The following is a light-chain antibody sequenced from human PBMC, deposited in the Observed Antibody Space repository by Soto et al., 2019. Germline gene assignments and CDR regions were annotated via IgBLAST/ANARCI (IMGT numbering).Light chain of an antibody. CDR3: SSYTSSSTLEV. CDR2: DVT. Sequence: QSALTQPASVSGSPGQSITISCTGTSSDVGAYDFVSWYQHSPGKAPKLVTFDVTHRPPGISDRFSGSKSGNTASLTISGLQAEDEADYYCSSYTSSSTLEVFGTGTKVTVL. CDR1: SSDVGAYDF. J-gene: IGLJ1*01. V-gene: IGLV2-14*01.